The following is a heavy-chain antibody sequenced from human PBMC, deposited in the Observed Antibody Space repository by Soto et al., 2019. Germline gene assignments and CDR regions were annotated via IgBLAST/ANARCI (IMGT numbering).Heavy chain of an antibody. CDR2: IYSSGST. Sequence: QVQLQESGPGLVKPSKTLSLTCTVSGVSITSYYWSWIRQPAGKGLEWIGRIYSSGSTNYNPSLKSRVTMSIDTSKNQFSLKLSSVTAADTAVYYCACLYNWNGWSDYWGQGTLVTVSS. D-gene: IGHD1-20*01. CDR3: ACLYNWNGWSDY. CDR1: GVSITSYY. V-gene: IGHV4-4*07. J-gene: IGHJ4*02.